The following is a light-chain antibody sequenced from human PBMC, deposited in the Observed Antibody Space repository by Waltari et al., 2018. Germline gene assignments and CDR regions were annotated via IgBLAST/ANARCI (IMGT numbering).Light chain of an antibody. J-gene: IGKJ4*01. CDR3: QQYSTYPLT. Sequence: DIQMTQSPSTLSASIGDRVTITCRASQSINSWLAWYQQKPGKAPKLLIYKTSTLETGVPSRFSGSGSGTEFTLTISSLQPDDPATYYCQQYSTYPLTFGGGTKVEIK. CDR1: QSINSW. CDR2: KTS. V-gene: IGKV1-5*03.